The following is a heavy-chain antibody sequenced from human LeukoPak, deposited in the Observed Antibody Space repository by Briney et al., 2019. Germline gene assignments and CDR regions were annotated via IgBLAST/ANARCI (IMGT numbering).Heavy chain of an antibody. CDR1: GGSISSGGYS. CDR3: ARGSYYDILTGYYGAYYFDY. Sequence: SETLSLTCAVSGGSISSGGYSWSWIRQPPGKGLEWIGYIYHSGSTYYNPSLKSRVTISVDRSKNQFSLKLSSVTAADTAVYYCARGSYYDILTGYYGAYYFDYWGHGTLVTVSS. J-gene: IGHJ4*01. CDR2: IYHSGST. V-gene: IGHV4-30-2*01. D-gene: IGHD3-9*01.